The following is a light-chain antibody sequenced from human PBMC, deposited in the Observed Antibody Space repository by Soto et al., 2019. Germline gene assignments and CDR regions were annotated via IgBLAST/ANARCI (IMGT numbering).Light chain of an antibody. CDR1: QSVSSN. Sequence: EIVMTQSPATLSVSPGERATPSCRASQSVSSNLAWYQQKPGQAPRLLIYGASTKATGIPAKFSGSGSGTEFTLTISSLQSEDFAVYYCQQYNNWPPKGYTFGRGTKLEIK. CDR2: GAS. CDR3: QQYNNWPPKGYT. J-gene: IGKJ2*01. V-gene: IGKV3-15*01.